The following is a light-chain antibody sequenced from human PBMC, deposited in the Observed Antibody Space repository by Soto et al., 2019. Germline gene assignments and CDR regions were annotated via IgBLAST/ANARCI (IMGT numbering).Light chain of an antibody. V-gene: IGKV1-6*02. Sequence: AIQMTQSPSSLSASVGDRVTVTCRASQVIRSDLGWYQQKPGKAPQLLIYGASRLQSGVPSRFSGSGSGTDFTLTISSLQPEDFATYYCLQDDTYPLTFGGGTKVDVK. CDR1: QVIRSD. CDR3: LQDDTYPLT. CDR2: GAS. J-gene: IGKJ4*01.